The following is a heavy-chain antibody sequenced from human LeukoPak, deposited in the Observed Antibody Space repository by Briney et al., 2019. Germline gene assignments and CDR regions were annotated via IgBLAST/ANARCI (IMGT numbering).Heavy chain of an antibody. J-gene: IGHJ4*02. V-gene: IGHV3-33*01. CDR1: GFTFSSYG. Sequence: GGSLRLSCAASGFTFSSYGMHWVRQAPGKGLEWVAVIWYDGSNKYYADSVKGRFTISRDNSKNTLYLQMNSLRAEDTAVYYCATGSGYSGYDAVDYWGQGTLVTVSS. D-gene: IGHD5-12*01. CDR3: ATGSGYSGYDAVDY. CDR2: IWYDGSNK.